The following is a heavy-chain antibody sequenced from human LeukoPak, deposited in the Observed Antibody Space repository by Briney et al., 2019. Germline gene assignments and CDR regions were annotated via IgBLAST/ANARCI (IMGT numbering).Heavy chain of an antibody. CDR3: ARVPDSYYYYYMDV. D-gene: IGHD1-14*01. CDR1: GFTFSGYS. Sequence: GGSLRLSCAVSGFTFSGYSMCWVRQAPGKELESFSSISSTSGYINYADSVKGRLTISRDNAKSSLYLQMSSLRAEDTAVYYCARVPDSYYYYYMDVWGKGTTVTVSS. CDR2: ISSTSGYI. V-gene: IGHV3-21*01. J-gene: IGHJ6*03.